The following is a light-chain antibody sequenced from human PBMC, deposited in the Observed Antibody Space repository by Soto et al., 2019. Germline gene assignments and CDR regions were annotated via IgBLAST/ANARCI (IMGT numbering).Light chain of an antibody. CDR2: SNN. Sequence: QSVLTQPPSASGTPGQRVTISCSGSSSNIGSNTVNWYQQLPGTAPKLLIYSNNQRPSGVPDRFSGSKSGTSASLAISGLQSEVEADYYCAAWDDSLNGPRFGGGTQLTVL. CDR1: SSNIGSNT. CDR3: AAWDDSLNGPR. J-gene: IGLJ3*02. V-gene: IGLV1-44*01.